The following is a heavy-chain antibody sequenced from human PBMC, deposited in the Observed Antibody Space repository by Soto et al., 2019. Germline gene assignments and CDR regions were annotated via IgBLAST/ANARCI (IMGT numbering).Heavy chain of an antibody. Sequence: PGGSLRLSCAASGFTFSSYAMHWVRQAPGKGLEWVAVISYDGSNKYYADSVKGRFTISRDNSKNTLYLQMNSLRAEDTAVYYCARDGVGALFDYWGQGTLVTVSS. J-gene: IGHJ4*02. CDR1: GFTFSSYA. CDR3: ARDGVGALFDY. CDR2: ISYDGSNK. V-gene: IGHV3-30-3*01. D-gene: IGHD1-26*01.